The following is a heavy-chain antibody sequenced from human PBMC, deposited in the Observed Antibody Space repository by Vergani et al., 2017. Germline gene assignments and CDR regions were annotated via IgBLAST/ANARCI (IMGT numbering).Heavy chain of an antibody. CDR2: MNPNSGGT. Sequence: QVQLVQSGAEVKKPGASVKVSCKASGYTFTSYDINWVRQATGQGLEWMGWMNPNSGGTNYAQKFQGRVTMTRDTSISTAYMELSRLRSDDTAVYYCARVGYLNFVDYWGQGTLVTVSS. D-gene: IGHD3-9*01. CDR1: GYTFTSYD. J-gene: IGHJ4*02. CDR3: ARVGYLNFVDY. V-gene: IGHV1-2*02.